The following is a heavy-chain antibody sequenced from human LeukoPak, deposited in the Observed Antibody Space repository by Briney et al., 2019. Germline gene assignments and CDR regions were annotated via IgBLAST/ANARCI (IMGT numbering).Heavy chain of an antibody. J-gene: IGHJ6*03. CDR3: ARAYRYSSGWYLSDYYYYYMDV. V-gene: IGHV1-2*02. CDR1: GGIFTGYY. D-gene: IGHD6-13*01. Sequence: ASVKVSCKPSGGIFTGYYIHWVRQAPGQGLEWMGASKPNSVGTNYAKKSQGRVTMTRHTSISTAYMDLSRMRSDDTAVYYCARAYRYSSGWYLSDYYYYYMDVWGKGTTVTVSS. CDR2: SKPNSVGT.